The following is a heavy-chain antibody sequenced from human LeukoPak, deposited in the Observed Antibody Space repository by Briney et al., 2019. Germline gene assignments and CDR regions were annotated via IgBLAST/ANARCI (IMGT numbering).Heavy chain of an antibody. CDR2: ISSSSSYT. V-gene: IGHV3-11*05. D-gene: IGHD1-26*01. Sequence: GGSLRLSCAASGFTFSDYYMRWIRQAPGEGLEWVSYISSSSSYTNYADSVKGRFTISRDNSKNTLYLQMNSLRAEDTAVYYCAKVYSGSYYGYFQHWGQGTLVTVSS. J-gene: IGHJ1*01. CDR3: AKVYSGSYYGYFQH. CDR1: GFTFSDYY.